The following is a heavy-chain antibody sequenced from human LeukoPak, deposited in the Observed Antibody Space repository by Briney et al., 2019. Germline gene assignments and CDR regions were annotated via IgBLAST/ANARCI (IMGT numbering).Heavy chain of an antibody. CDR1: GFTFSSYW. V-gene: IGHV3-74*01. CDR2: INTDGSST. J-gene: IGHJ4*02. Sequence: PGGSLRLSCAASGFTFSSYWMHRVRQAPGKGLVWVSRINTDGSSTSYADSVKGRFTISRDNAKNTLYLQMNSLRAEDTAVYYCARTVPGYFFDYWGQGTLVTVSS. D-gene: IGHD3-10*01. CDR3: ARTVPGYFFDY.